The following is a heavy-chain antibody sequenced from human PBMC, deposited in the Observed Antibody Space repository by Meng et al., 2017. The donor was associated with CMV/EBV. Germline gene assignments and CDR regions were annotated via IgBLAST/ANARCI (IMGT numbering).Heavy chain of an antibody. D-gene: IGHD1-7*01. CDR1: GSTFPGYY. J-gene: IGHJ2*01. V-gene: IGHV1-2*02. Sequence: QVQVGQQWAEVKQLGPSGKVSCTASGSTFPGYYMHWVRQAPGQGLEWMRWIHPNSGGTNYAQKLQGRVTMTRDTSISTAYMELSRLRSDDTAVYYCATYIGNYINWYFYLWGRGTLVTVSS. CDR2: IHPNSGGT. CDR3: ATYIGNYINWYFYL.